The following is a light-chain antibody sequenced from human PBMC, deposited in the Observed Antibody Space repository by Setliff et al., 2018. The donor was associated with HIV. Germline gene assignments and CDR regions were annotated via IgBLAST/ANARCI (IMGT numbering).Light chain of an antibody. Sequence: QSALTQPDSVSGSPGQAITISCTGTSGDVGTYNLVSWYQQHPGKAPQLIIYEVTKRPSGVSARFSGSKSGNTASLIISGLQAEDEADYYRCPYTGSDTIDVFGTGTKVTVL. CDR2: EVT. V-gene: IGLV2-23*02. J-gene: IGLJ1*01. CDR3: CPYTGSDTIDV. CDR1: SGDVGTYNL.